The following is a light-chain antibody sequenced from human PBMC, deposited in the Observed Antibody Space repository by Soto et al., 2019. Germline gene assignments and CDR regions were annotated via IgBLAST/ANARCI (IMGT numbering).Light chain of an antibody. Sequence: EIVMTQSPATLSVSPGERATLSCRASQSIDSNLAWYQQKPGQAPRLLIYRASTRATGVPARFSGSGSGTEFTLTISSLQSEDFAVYYCQQYNIWPLTFGGGTELEIK. CDR2: RAS. V-gene: IGKV3-15*01. CDR1: QSIDSN. CDR3: QQYNIWPLT. J-gene: IGKJ4*01.